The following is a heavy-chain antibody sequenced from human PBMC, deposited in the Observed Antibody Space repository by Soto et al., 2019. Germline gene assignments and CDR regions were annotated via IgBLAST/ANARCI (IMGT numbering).Heavy chain of an antibody. CDR3: AAGTFDY. CDR2: ISYDGSNK. V-gene: IGHV3-30-3*01. J-gene: IGHJ4*02. D-gene: IGHD6-13*01. Sequence: GGSLRLSCAASGFTFSSYAMHWVRQAPGKGLEWVAVISYDGSNKYYADSVKGRFTISRDNSKNTLYLQMNSLRAEDTAVYYCAAGTFDYWGQGTLVTVSS. CDR1: GFTFSSYA.